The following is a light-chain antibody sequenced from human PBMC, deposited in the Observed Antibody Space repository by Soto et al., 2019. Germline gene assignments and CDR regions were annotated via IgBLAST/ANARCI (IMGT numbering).Light chain of an antibody. CDR1: SSDVGGYNY. J-gene: IGLJ1*01. CDR2: DVS. V-gene: IGLV2-11*01. Sequence: QSALTQPRSVSGSPGQSGTISCTGTSSDVGGYNYVSWYQQHPGKAPKLMIYDVSKRPSGVPDRFYGSKSGNTASLTISGLQAEDEADDYCCSYAGSYTHYVFGTGTKLTVL. CDR3: CSYAGSYTHYV.